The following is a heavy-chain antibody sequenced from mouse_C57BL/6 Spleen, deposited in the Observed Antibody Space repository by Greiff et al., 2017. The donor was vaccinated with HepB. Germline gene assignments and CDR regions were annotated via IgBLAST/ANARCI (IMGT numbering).Heavy chain of an antibody. CDR3: TSSATVVADY. Sequence: EVQLQQSGAELVRPGASVKLSCTASGFNIKDGYMHWVKQRPEQGLEWIGWIDPENGDTEYASKFQGKATITADTSSNTAYLQLSSLTSEDTAVYYCTSSATVVADYWGQGTTLTVSS. CDR1: GFNIKDGY. D-gene: IGHD1-1*01. V-gene: IGHV14-4*01. CDR2: IDPENGDT. J-gene: IGHJ2*01.